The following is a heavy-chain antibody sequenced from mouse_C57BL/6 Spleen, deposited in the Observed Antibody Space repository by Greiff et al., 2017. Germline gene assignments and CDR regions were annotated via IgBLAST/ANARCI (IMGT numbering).Heavy chain of an antibody. J-gene: IGHJ1*03. D-gene: IGHD1-1*01. V-gene: IGHV2-5*01. CDR2: IWRGGST. CDR1: GFSLTSYG. Sequence: VKLQQSGPGLVQPSQSLSITCTVSGFSLTSYGVHWVCLSSGKGLEWRGVIWRGGSTDYNAAFMSRLCITKDNSKSQVFFKMNRLQADDTVIYYCAKSYYYGSSHWYFDVWGTGTTVTVSS. CDR3: AKSYYYGSSHWYFDV.